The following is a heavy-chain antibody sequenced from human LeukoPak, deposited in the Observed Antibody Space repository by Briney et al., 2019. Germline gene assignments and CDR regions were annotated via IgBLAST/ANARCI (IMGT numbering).Heavy chain of an antibody. V-gene: IGHV3-30*02. D-gene: IGHD3-22*01. CDR2: IRYDGSNK. CDR1: GFTFSSYG. Sequence: PGGSLRLSCAASGFTFSSYGMHWVRQAPGKGLEWVAFIRYDGSNKYYADSVKGRFTISRDNSKNTLYLQMNSLRAEDTAVYYCAKVGYYDSSGYSNLDYWGQGTLVTVSS. J-gene: IGHJ4*02. CDR3: AKVGYYDSSGYSNLDY.